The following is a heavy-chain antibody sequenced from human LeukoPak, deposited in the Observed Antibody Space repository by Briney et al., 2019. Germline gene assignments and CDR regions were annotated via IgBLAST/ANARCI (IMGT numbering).Heavy chain of an antibody. V-gene: IGHV3-33*06. CDR2: IWYDGSNK. Sequence: PGRSLRLSCAASGFTFSSYGMHWVRQAPGKGLEWVAVIWYDGSNKYYADSAKGRFTISRDNSKNTLYLQMNSLRAEDTAVYYCAKDGAWGGYDVSFDYWGQGTLVTVSS. J-gene: IGHJ4*02. CDR3: AKDGAWGGYDVSFDY. D-gene: IGHD5-12*01. CDR1: GFTFSSYG.